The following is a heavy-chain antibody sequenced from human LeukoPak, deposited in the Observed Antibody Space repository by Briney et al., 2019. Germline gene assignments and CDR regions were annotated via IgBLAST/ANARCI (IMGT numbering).Heavy chain of an antibody. D-gene: IGHD4-23*01. CDR3: ARLRWEITHYWYFDL. CDR2: ISYDGSNK. Sequence: GRSLRLSCAASGFTFSSYAMHWVRQAPGKGLEWVAVISYDGSNKYYADSVKGRFTISRDNSKNTLYLQMNSLRAEDTAVYYCARLRWEITHYWYFDLWGRGALVTVSS. CDR1: GFTFSSYA. J-gene: IGHJ2*01. V-gene: IGHV3-30*04.